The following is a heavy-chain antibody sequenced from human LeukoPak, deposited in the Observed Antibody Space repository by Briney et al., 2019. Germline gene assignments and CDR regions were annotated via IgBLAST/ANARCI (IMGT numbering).Heavy chain of an antibody. CDR2: ISSSSSYI. V-gene: IGHV3-21*04. Sequence: GGSLRLSCAASGFTFSSYSMNWVRQAPGKGLEWVSSISSSSSYIYYADSVKGRFTISRDNAKNSLYLQMNSLRAEDTAVYYCAKFAPSYYYDSSGYPEGFFDYWGQGTLVTVSS. J-gene: IGHJ4*02. CDR1: GFTFSSYS. CDR3: AKFAPSYYYDSSGYPEGFFDY. D-gene: IGHD3-22*01.